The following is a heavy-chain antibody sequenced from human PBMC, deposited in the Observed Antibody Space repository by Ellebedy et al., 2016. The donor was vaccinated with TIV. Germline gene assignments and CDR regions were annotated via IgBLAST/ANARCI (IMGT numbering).Heavy chain of an antibody. D-gene: IGHD4-23*01. J-gene: IGHJ4*02. CDR1: GFTFSSYA. Sequence: GGSLRLXCAASGFTFSSYAMSWVRQAPGKGLEWVSAISGSGSGGSTNYADSVKGRFTISRDNSKNTLYLQMNSLRAEDTAVYYCAKSGGNPPLDYWGQGTLVTVSS. CDR3: AKSGGNPPLDY. CDR2: ISGSGSGGST. V-gene: IGHV3-23*01.